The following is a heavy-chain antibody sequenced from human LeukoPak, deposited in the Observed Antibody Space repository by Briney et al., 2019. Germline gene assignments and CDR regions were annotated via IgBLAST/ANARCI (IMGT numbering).Heavy chain of an antibody. V-gene: IGHV4-39*07. CDR2: IYYSGST. J-gene: IGHJ6*03. D-gene: IGHD3-10*01. Sequence: SETLSLTCTVSGGSISSSSYYWGWIRQPPGKGLEWIGSIYYSGSTNYNPSLKSRVTISVDTSKNQFSLKLSSVTAADTAVYYCARLLMVRGVNYYYYMDVWGKGTTVTISS. CDR3: ARLLMVRGVNYYYYMDV. CDR1: GGSISSSSYY.